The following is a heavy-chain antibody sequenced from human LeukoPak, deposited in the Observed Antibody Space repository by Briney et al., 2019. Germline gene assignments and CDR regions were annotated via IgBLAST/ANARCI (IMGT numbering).Heavy chain of an antibody. CDR1: GFTVSTNY. D-gene: IGHD2-15*01. V-gene: IGHV3-53*04. CDR3: ARDLRGGNFDY. Sequence: GGSLRLSCAASGFTVSTNYMSWVRQAPGKGLEWVSVIYSGDSTYYSDSVKGRFTISRHSSKNTLYLQMNSLRAEDTAVYYCARDLRGGNFDYWGQGTLVTVSS. CDR2: IYSGDST. J-gene: IGHJ4*02.